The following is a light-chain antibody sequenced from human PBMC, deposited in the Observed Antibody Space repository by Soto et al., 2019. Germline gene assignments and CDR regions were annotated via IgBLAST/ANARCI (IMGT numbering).Light chain of an antibody. J-gene: IGLJ1*01. CDR1: SSDVGGYNY. V-gene: IGLV2-14*01. CDR2: EVS. Sequence: QSVLTQPASGSWSPGQSITISCTGTSSDVGGYNYVSWYQQHPGKAPKLMIYEVSNRPSGVSNRFSGSKSGNTASLTISGLQAEDESDYYCSSYTSSSTLVFGTGTKLTIL. CDR3: SSYTSSSTLV.